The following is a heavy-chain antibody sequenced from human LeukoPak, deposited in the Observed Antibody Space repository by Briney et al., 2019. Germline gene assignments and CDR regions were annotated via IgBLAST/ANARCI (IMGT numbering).Heavy chain of an antibody. D-gene: IGHD4-17*01. CDR2: IYYSGST. J-gene: IGHJ4*02. Sequence: PSETLSLTCTVAGGSISSYYWSWIRQPPGKGLEWLGYIYYSGSTNYNPSLKSPVTISVDTSKNQFSLKLSSVTAADTAVYYCARGRYDYGDYVFDYRGQGTLVTVSS. CDR1: GGSISSYY. V-gene: IGHV4-59*01. CDR3: ARGRYDYGDYVFDY.